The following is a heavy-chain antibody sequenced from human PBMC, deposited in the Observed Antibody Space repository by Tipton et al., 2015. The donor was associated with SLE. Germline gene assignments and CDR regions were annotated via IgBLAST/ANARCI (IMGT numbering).Heavy chain of an antibody. D-gene: IGHD6-25*01. CDR2: IYYSGST. V-gene: IGHV4-59*01. CDR3: ARRGGDAFDI. Sequence: TLSLTCTVSGGSISGYYWSWIRQPPGKGLEWIGEIYYSGSTNYNPSLKSRVTISVDTSKNQFSLKLSSVTAADTAVYYCARRGGDAFDIWGQGTMVTVSS. CDR1: GGSISGYY. J-gene: IGHJ3*02.